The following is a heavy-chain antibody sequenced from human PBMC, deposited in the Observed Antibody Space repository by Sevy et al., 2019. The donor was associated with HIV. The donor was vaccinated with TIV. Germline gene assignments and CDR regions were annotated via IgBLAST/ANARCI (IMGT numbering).Heavy chain of an antibody. Sequence: GGSLRLSCAASGFTFSSHWMSWVRPAPGKGLEWVANIRQDGSDKYYVDSVKGRFIISRDNAKNSLSLQMNSLRAEDTAVYYCARDTGGIGIDVWGQGTTVTVSS. CDR3: ARDTGGIGIDV. CDR2: IRQDGSDK. V-gene: IGHV3-7*01. CDR1: GFTFSSHW. D-gene: IGHD6-13*01. J-gene: IGHJ6*02.